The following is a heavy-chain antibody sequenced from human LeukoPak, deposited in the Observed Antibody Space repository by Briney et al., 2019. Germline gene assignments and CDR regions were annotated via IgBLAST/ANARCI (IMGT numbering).Heavy chain of an antibody. V-gene: IGHV4-34*01. Sequence: SETLSLTCAVYGGSFIGFHWNWIRQPPGKGLEWIGDINHSGSTNYNPSLTSRVTISVDPSKNQFSLKLSSVTAADTAVYYCARVGSTEDYWGQGTLVTVSS. CDR3: ARVGSTEDY. CDR1: GGSFIGFH. D-gene: IGHD2-2*01. CDR2: INHSGST. J-gene: IGHJ4*02.